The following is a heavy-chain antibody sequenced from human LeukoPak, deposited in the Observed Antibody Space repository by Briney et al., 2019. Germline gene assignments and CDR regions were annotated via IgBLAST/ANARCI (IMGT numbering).Heavy chain of an antibody. CDR2: ISGGST. Sequence: GGSLRLSCAASGFTVSSNEMSWVRQAPGKGLEWVSSISGGSTYYADSRKGRFTISRDNSKNTLHLQMNSLRAEDTAVYYCAKDSGVGLATTFSILDIWGQGTIVTVSS. CDR3: AKDSGVGLATTFSILDI. J-gene: IGHJ3*02. V-gene: IGHV3-38-3*01. D-gene: IGHD5-24*01. CDR1: GFTVSSNE.